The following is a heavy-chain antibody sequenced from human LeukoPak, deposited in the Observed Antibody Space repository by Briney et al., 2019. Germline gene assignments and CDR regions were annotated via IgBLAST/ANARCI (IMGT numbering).Heavy chain of an antibody. V-gene: IGHV3-21*01. Sequence: GGSLRLSCAASGFTFKIYSMNWVRQAPGKGLEWVSSISTSSSHMYYTDSVKGRFTISRDNAKNSLYLQMNTLRAEDTAVYYCARDDTSAHFFDYWGQGTLVTVSS. CDR1: GFTFKIYS. CDR3: ARDDTSAHFFDY. D-gene: IGHD3-10*01. CDR2: ISTSSSHM. J-gene: IGHJ4*02.